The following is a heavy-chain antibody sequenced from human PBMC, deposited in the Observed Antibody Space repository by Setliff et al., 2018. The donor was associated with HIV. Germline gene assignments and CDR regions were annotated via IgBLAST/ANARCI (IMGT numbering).Heavy chain of an antibody. J-gene: IGHJ4*02. Sequence: GGSLRFSCAASGFTFRNYGMHWVRQAPGKGLEWVAIIWYDGSNKYYADSVKGRFTISRDNSKNTLYLQMNSLRTEDTAVYYCARVFSSSWYGIDYWGQGTLVTVSS. V-gene: IGHV3-30*02. CDR1: GFTFRNYG. D-gene: IGHD6-13*01. CDR3: ARVFSSSWYGIDY. CDR2: IWYDGSNK.